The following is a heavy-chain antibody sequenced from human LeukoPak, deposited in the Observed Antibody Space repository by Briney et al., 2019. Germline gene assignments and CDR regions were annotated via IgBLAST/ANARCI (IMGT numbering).Heavy chain of an antibody. D-gene: IGHD3-3*01. CDR3: ARKRWSGRGFDY. Sequence: SVKVSCKASGGTFSSYAISWVRQAPGQGLEWMGRIIPIFGTANYAQKFQGRVTITTDESTSTAYMELSSLRSEDTAVYYCARKRWSGRGFDYWGQGTLVTVSS. CDR2: IIPIFGTA. J-gene: IGHJ4*02. V-gene: IGHV1-69*05. CDR1: GGTFSSYA.